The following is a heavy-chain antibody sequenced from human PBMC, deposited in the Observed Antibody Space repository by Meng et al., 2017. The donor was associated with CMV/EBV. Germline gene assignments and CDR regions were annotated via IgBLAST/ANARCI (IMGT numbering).Heavy chain of an antibody. D-gene: IGHD3-3*01. CDR2: ISYDGSNK. J-gene: IGHJ6*02. V-gene: IGHV3-30-3*01. CDR1: GFTFSSYA. CDR3: ARDGSDFWSGYFSPYYYYGMDV. Sequence: GESLKISCAASGFTFSSYAMHWVRQAPGKGLEWVAVISYDGSNKYYADSVKGRFTISRDNSKNMLYLQMNSLRAEDTAVYYCARDGSDFWSGYFSPYYYYGMDVWGQGTTVTVSS.